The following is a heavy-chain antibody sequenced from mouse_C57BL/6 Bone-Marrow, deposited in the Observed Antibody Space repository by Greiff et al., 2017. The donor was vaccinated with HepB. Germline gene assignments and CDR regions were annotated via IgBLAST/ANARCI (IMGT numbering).Heavy chain of an antibody. V-gene: IGHV1-7*01. CDR3: AIDDGYYG. J-gene: IGHJ3*02. CDR2: INPSSGYT. Sequence: QVQLQQSGAELAKPGASVKLSCKASGYTFTSYWMHWVKQRPGQGLEWIGYINPSSGYTKYNQKFKDKATLTADKSSITAYMQLSSLTYEDSAVYYCAIDDGYYGWGQGALVTVSA. CDR1: GYTFTSYW. D-gene: IGHD2-3*01.